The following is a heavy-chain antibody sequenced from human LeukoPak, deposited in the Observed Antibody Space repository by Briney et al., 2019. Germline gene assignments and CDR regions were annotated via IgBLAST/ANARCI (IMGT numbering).Heavy chain of an antibody. CDR1: GFTFSDFW. CDR2: IKHDESET. J-gene: IGHJ2*01. V-gene: IGHV3-7*02. D-gene: IGHD2/OR15-2a*01. CDR3: ATEYCTDKGNFDL. Sequence: PGGSLRLSYVASGFTFSDFWMSWARQAPGKGLEWVANIKHDESETYYRDSVKGRFTISRDNAKNLLYLQMNSLRADGSAVYYCATEYCTDKGNFDLWGRGTLVTVSS.